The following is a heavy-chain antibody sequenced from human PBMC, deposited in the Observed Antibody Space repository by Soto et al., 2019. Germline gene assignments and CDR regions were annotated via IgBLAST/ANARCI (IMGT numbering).Heavy chain of an antibody. J-gene: IGHJ6*02. V-gene: IGHV4-34*01. CDR1: GGSFSGYY. D-gene: IGHD5-18*01. Sequence: LSLTCSVSGGSFSGYYWSWIRQPPGKGLEWIGEIDHGGSTNYNPSLESRVTISFDTSRNQFSLKLKSVTAADTAVYFCARVGGYSYHLYGMDVWGQGTTVTVSS. CDR2: IDHGGST. CDR3: ARVGGYSYHLYGMDV.